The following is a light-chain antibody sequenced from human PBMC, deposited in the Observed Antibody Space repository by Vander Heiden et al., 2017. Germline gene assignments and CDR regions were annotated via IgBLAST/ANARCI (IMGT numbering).Light chain of an antibody. V-gene: IGKV1-39*01. CDR3: QQTYSTPFT. CDR1: QSISSY. CDR2: AAS. Sequence: DIQMSQSPYSLSTSVGDRVTITCRASQSISSYLHWYQQKPGKAPKLLIYAASTLQSGVPSRFSGSGSGTDFTLTISSLQPEDFATYYCQQTYSTPFTFGPGTKVDIK. J-gene: IGKJ3*01.